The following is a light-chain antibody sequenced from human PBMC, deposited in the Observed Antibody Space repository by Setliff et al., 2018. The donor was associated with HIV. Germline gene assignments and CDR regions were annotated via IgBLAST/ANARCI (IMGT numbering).Light chain of an antibody. CDR3: TSYASSSTFV. CDR2: EVN. Sequence: LPQPASVSGSPGQSITISCTGTNSDVGGYNFVSWYQQHPGKAPKVMLYEVNNRPSGVSNRFSGSKSGNTASLTISGLQAEDEADYYCTSYASSSTFVFGSGTKVTVL. J-gene: IGLJ1*01. V-gene: IGLV2-14*01. CDR1: NSDVGGYNF.